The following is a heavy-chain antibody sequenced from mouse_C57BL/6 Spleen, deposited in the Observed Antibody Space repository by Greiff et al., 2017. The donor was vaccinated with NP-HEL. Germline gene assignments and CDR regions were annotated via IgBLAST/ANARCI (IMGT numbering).Heavy chain of an antibody. CDR2: IDPETGGT. Sequence: VQLKQSGAELVRPGASVTLSCKASGYTFTDYEMHWVKQTPVHGLEWIGAIDPETGGTAYNQKFKGKAILTADKSSSTAYMELRSLTSEDSAVYYCTRGDYYGSSLYAMDYWGQGTSVTVSS. D-gene: IGHD1-1*01. V-gene: IGHV1-15*01. J-gene: IGHJ4*01. CDR3: TRGDYYGSSLYAMDY. CDR1: GYTFTDYE.